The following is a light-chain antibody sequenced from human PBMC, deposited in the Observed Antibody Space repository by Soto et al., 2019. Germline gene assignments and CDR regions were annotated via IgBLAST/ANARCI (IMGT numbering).Light chain of an antibody. V-gene: IGKV3-11*01. CDR2: DAS. CDR1: QSVSSY. CDR3: QQRSNGLRGLT. Sequence: EIVLTQSPATLSLSPGERATLSCRASQSVSSYLAWYQQKPGQAPRLLIYDASNRATGIPARFSGSGSGTDFTLTISSLEPEDFAVYYGQQRSNGLRGLTFGGGTKVEIK. J-gene: IGKJ4*01.